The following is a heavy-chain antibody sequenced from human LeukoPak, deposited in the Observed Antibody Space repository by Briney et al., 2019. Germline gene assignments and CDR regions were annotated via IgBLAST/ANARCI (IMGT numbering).Heavy chain of an antibody. V-gene: IGHV3-23*01. CDR3: AKVHYYDSSGYYPYLFDY. CDR2: ISGSGGST. Sequence: PGGSLRLSCAASGFTFSSYAMSWVRQAPGKGLEWVSAISGSGGSTYYADSVKGRFTISRDNSKNTLYLQMNSLRAEDTAVYYRAKVHYYDSSGYYPYLFDYWGQGTLVTVSS. CDR1: GFTFSSYA. J-gene: IGHJ4*02. D-gene: IGHD3-22*01.